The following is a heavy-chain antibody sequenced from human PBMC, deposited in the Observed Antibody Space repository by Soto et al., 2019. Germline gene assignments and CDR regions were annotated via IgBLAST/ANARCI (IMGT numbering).Heavy chain of an antibody. V-gene: IGHV4-31*03. J-gene: IGHJ4*02. Sequence: SETLSLTCSVSGGSISSGGYYWSWIRQHPGKGLEWIGYIYYSGSTYYNPSLKSRVTILVDTSKTQFSLKLTSVTAADTAVYYCARTSYCGGDCYSGHGFDYWGQGTLVTVSS. D-gene: IGHD2-21*02. CDR3: ARTSYCGGDCYSGHGFDY. CDR1: GGSISSGGYY. CDR2: IYYSGST.